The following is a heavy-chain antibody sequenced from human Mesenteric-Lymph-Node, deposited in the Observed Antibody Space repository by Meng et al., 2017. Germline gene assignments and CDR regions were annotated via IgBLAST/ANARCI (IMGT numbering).Heavy chain of an antibody. V-gene: IGHV4-4*02. CDR3: ASAGYYCLDY. CDR1: GGSISSGDW. J-gene: IGHJ4*02. D-gene: IGHD2/OR15-2a*01. CDR2: IHHTGST. Sequence: QVQLQEAGPGLVKRSGTLSLTCAVSGGSISSGDWWSWVRQPPGKGLEWIGEIHHTGSTNYNPSFKSRVTILVDKSENLFSLRLTSVTAADTAVYYCASAGYYCLDYWGQGSLVTVSS.